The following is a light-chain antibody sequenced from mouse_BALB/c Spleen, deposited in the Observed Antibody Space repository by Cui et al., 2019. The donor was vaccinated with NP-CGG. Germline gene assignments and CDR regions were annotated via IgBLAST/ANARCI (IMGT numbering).Light chain of an antibody. CDR3: ALWYTNHWV. CDR1: TGAVTTRNY. Sequence: QAVVTQESALTTSPGETVTFTCRSSTGAVTTRNYANWVQEKPDHLFTGLIGGTNNRAPGVPARSSGSLIGDKAALTITGAQTEDEAIYFCALWYTNHWVFGGGTKLTVL. CDR2: GTN. V-gene: IGLV1*01. J-gene: IGLJ1*01.